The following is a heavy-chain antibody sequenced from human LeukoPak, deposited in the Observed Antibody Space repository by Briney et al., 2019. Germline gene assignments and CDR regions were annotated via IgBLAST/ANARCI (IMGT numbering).Heavy chain of an antibody. V-gene: IGHV4-59*01. CDR3: ARVRHDSYGFDY. CDR1: GGSISSYY. J-gene: IGHJ4*02. D-gene: IGHD5-18*01. Sequence: SETLSLTCTVSGGSISSYYWSWIRQPPGKGLEWIGYIYYSGSANYNPSLKSRVTISVDTSKNQFSLKLSSVTAADTAVYYCARVRHDSYGFDYWGQGTLVTVSS. CDR2: IYYSGSA.